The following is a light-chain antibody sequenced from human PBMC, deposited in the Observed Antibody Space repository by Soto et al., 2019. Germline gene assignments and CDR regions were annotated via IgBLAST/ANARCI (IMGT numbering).Light chain of an antibody. CDR2: YDS. J-gene: IGLJ2*01. CDR1: NIGSKS. V-gene: IGLV3-21*04. CDR3: QVSDTSSDHPVV. Sequence: YELTQPPSVSVSPGKTATITCGGDNIGSKSVHWYQQKPGQAPVLVIYYDSDRPSGIPERFSGSNSGNTATLTISRVEAGDEADYYCQVSDTSSDHPVVFGGGTKLTVL.